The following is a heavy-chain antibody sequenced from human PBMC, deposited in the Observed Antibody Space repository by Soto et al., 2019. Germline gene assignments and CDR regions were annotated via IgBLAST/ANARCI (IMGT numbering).Heavy chain of an antibody. Sequence: SETLSLTCSVSGGSVSSNIYYWTWIRQHPGKGPEWIGHIYYSGSTYYNPSLKSRVTISLDMSRNQFSLKLTSVSAADTAVYYCARGYDYDSGGYLFDYWGQGTLVTVSS. CDR3: ARGYDYDSGGYLFDY. J-gene: IGHJ4*02. D-gene: IGHD3-22*01. V-gene: IGHV4-31*03. CDR2: IYYSGST. CDR1: GGSVSSNIYY.